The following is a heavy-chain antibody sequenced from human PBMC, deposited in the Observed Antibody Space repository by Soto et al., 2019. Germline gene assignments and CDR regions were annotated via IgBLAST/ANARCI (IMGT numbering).Heavy chain of an antibody. V-gene: IGHV4-30-4*01. J-gene: IGHJ4*02. Sequence: LSLTCAVSGGDVSSGENFWKWIRQSPGKGLEWIGYIHNSGSTYYNPSLKSRLTISVDTSKNQISLKLNSVAAADTAVYYCARVTGTYPCYFDYWRQGTLATVSS. CDR1: GGDVSSGENF. CDR2: IHNSGST. D-gene: IGHD1-26*01. CDR3: ARVTGTYPCYFDY.